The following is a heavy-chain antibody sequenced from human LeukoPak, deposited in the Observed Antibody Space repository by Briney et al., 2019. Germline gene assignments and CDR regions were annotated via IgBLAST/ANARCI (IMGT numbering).Heavy chain of an antibody. V-gene: IGHV3-66*01. D-gene: IGHD5-12*01. J-gene: IGHJ4*02. CDR3: ARGGSGYDIDY. Sequence: GGSLRLSCAASGFTVSSNYISWVRQAPGKGREWVAVMYSGGSTDYADSVKGRFIISRDNSENTLYLQMNCLRAEDTAVYYCARGGSGYDIDYWGQGTLVTVSP. CDR1: GFTVSSNY. CDR2: MYSGGST.